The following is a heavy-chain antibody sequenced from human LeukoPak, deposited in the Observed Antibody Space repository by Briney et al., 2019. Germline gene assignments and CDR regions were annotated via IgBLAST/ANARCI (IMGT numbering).Heavy chain of an antibody. CDR3: ARDSSGYGNVDS. CDR1: GGSFSGYY. Sequence: SETLSLTCAVYGGSFSGYYWSWIRQPPGKGLEWIGYIFHSGSTYYNPSLKSRVTISVDTSENQFSLKLSSVTAADTAVYYCARDSSGYGNVDSWGQGTLVTVSS. D-gene: IGHD3-22*01. J-gene: IGHJ4*02. V-gene: IGHV4-34*09. CDR2: IFHSGST.